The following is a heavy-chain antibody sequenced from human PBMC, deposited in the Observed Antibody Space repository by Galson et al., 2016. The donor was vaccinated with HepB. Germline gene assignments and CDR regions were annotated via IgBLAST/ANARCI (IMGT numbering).Heavy chain of an antibody. J-gene: IGHJ4*02. V-gene: IGHV3-7*04. CDR3: AREGDGHNNFDY. D-gene: IGHD5-24*01. CDR1: GFTFSKYA. CDR2: IMQDGSEK. Sequence: SLRLSCAASGFTFSKYAMTWVRQAPGKGLQWVANIMQDGSEKYYVDSVQGRFTISRDNAQNSLFLQMNSLRAEDTAVYYCAREGDGHNNFDYWGQGTLVTVSS.